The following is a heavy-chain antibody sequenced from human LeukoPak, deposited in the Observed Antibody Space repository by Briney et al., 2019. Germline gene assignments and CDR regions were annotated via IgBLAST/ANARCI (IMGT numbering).Heavy chain of an antibody. CDR3: TRFWSGYSGFFYYYMDV. V-gene: IGHV3-49*04. CDR2: IGSRVYGGTI. CDR1: GFTFRDYS. Sequence: GGSLRLSCTGSGFTFRDYSFNWVRQAPGKGLEWVGFIGSRVYGGTIEYAASVKGRFTISRDDFKSIAYLQMNNLTTEDTAVYYCTRFWSGYSGFFYYYMDVWGKGTTVTVYS. J-gene: IGHJ6*03. D-gene: IGHD3-3*01.